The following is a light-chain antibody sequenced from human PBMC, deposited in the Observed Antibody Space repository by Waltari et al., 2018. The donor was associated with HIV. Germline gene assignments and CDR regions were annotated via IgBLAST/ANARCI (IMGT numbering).Light chain of an antibody. CDR3: NSYTTSSTLHVV. Sequence: QSALTQPASVSGSPGQSITISCTGTSRDVGGYNYVSWYQHHPSKAPKLMIYDVSIPPSRVSKRFSGSNSGNTASMTISGLQAEDEADYYCNSYTTSSTLHVVFGGGTKLTVL. J-gene: IGLJ2*01. CDR1: SRDVGGYNY. V-gene: IGLV2-14*03. CDR2: DVS.